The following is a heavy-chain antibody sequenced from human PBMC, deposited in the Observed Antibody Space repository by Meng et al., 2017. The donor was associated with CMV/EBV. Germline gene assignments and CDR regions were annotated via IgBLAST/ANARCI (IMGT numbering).Heavy chain of an antibody. CDR3: ARDGRCSRSGGSCLDY. CDR2: VAYSGIT. CDR1: SVLSCIHY. Sequence: SVLSCIHYWNWLLQSPGKGLEWIGSVAYSGITKYNPSLKSRITISVDTAKNQFSLKLRSLSAADTAMYYCARDGRCSRSGGSCLDYWGQGTLVTVSS. J-gene: IGHJ4*02. D-gene: IGHD2-15*01. V-gene: IGHV4-61*01.